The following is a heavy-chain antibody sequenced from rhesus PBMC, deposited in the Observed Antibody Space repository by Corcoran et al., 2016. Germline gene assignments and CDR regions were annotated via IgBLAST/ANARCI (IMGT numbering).Heavy chain of an antibody. D-gene: IGHD2-8*01. J-gene: IGHJ4*01. CDR2: IYGSGGGT. Sequence: QVQLQESGPGLVKPSETLSLTCAVSGGSISDDYYWSWIRQPPGKGLELIGYIYGSGGGTNYNPSLRKRVTFSIDTAKNQFSLKLSSVTDADTAVYYCAGRSGGYCSGGVCYGFDYWGQGVLVTVSS. CDR3: AGRSGGYCSGGVCYGFDY. CDR1: GGSISDDYY. V-gene: IGHV4-106*01.